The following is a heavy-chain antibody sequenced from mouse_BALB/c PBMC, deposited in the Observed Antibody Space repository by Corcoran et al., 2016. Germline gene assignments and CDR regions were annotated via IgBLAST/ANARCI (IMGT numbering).Heavy chain of an antibody. CDR2: IYWDDDK. CDR3: ARRSHYYGPAWFAY. V-gene: IGHV8-12*01. Sequence: QVTLKVSGAGILQPSQTLSLTCSFSGFSLSTSGMGVSWIRQPSGKGLEWLAHIYWDDDKRHNPSLKSRLTNSKDTSRNQVFLKITSVDTADTATYYCARRSHYYGPAWFAYWGQGTLVTVSA. CDR1: GFSLSTSGMG. D-gene: IGHD1-1*01. J-gene: IGHJ3*01.